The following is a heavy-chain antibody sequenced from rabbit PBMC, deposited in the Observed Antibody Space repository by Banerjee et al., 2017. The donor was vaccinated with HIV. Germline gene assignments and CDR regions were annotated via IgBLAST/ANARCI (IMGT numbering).Heavy chain of an antibody. Sequence: QQQLEESGGGLVKPEGSLTLTCKASGFDLNNYYYICWVRQAPGKGLELIACIYTGSGITYYASWAKGRFTISKTSSTTVTLQMTSLKAADTDPYFRARVIGGDGYFNLWSPGPLVTDS. D-gene: IGHD6-1*01. J-gene: IGHJ4*01. V-gene: IGHV1S45*01. CDR1: GFDLNNYYY. CDR2: IYTGSGIT. CDR3: ARVIGGDGYFNL.